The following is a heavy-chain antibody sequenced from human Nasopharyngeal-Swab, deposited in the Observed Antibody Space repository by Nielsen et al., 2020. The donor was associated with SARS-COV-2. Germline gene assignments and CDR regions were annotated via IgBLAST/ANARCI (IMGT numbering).Heavy chain of an antibody. CDR2: ISTSSSTI. V-gene: IGHV3-48*01. CDR3: AGYGGNSF. D-gene: IGHD4-23*01. CDR1: GFTFSSYS. Sequence: GGSLRLSCAASGFTFSSYSMNWVRQAPGKGLEWVSYISTSSSTIYYADSVKGRFTISRDNSKNTVDLQMDRLRAEDSAVYYCAGYGGNSFWGQGTLVTVSS. J-gene: IGHJ4*02.